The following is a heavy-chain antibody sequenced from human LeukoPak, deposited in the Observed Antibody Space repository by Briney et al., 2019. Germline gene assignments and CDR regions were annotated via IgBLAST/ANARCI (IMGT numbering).Heavy chain of an antibody. CDR3: ARGGFFSDY. J-gene: IGHJ4*02. Sequence: GGSLRLSYAASGFTFSTYSMNWVRQAPGKGLEWVSYITSSGGSLYYADSVKGRFTISRDDAKNSLYLQMNSLGAEDTAVYYCARGGFFSDYWGQGTLVTVSS. V-gene: IGHV3-48*01. CDR2: ITSSGGSL. CDR1: GFTFSTYS. D-gene: IGHD2/OR15-2a*01.